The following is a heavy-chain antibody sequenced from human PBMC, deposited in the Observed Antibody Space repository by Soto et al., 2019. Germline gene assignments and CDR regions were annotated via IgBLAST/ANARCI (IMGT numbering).Heavy chain of an antibody. J-gene: IGHJ5*02. Sequence: QVQLVQSGAEVKKPGSSVKVSCKASGGTFSSYAISWVRQAPGQGLEWMGGIIPIYGTTNYAEKFQDRVTITADASPSKAYMELSSLRSDDTAVYYCARDLGGCSAGSCRYNWFDPWGQGTLVTVSS. V-gene: IGHV1-69*01. CDR1: GGTFSSYA. CDR3: ARDLGGCSAGSCRYNWFDP. D-gene: IGHD2-15*01. CDR2: IIPIYGTT.